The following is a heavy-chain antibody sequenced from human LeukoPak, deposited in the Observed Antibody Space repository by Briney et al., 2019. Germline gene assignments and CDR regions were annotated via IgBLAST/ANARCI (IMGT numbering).Heavy chain of an antibody. CDR1: GYTFSDYF. V-gene: IGHV1-2*02. CDR2: INPKSGVT. J-gene: IGHJ4*02. CDR3: ARGWGSLYYFDF. Sequence: ASVKVSCKASGYTFSDYFVHWVRQAPGQGPEWMGWINPKSGVTKHAQKFQGRVTMVWDTATTTVYMDLSSLTSDDTAVYFCARGWGSLYYFDFWGQGTLVTVSS. D-gene: IGHD3-16*01.